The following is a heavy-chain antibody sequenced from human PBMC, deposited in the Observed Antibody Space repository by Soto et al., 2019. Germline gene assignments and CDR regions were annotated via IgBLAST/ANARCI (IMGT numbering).Heavy chain of an antibody. D-gene: IGHD5-12*01. J-gene: IGHJ6*02. CDR1: GDSVSSNSAA. CDR2: TYYRSKWYN. V-gene: IGHV6-1*01. CDR3: ARGHKGATIRHYYGMDV. Sequence: SQTLSLTCAISGDSVSSNSAAWNWIRQSPSRGLEWLGRTYYRSKWYNDYAGSVKSRITINPDTSKNQFSLQLNSVTPEDTAVYYCARGHKGATIRHYYGMDVWGQGTTVTVSS.